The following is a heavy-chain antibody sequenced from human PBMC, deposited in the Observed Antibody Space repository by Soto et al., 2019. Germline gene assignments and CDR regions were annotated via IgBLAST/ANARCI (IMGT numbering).Heavy chain of an antibody. Sequence: SVKVSCKASGGTFSSYAISWVRQAPGQGLEWMGGIIPIFGTANYAQKFQGRVTITADESTSTACMELSSLRSEDTAVYYCARDPAINQMWSSIRPYYYDMDVWGQGTTVTVSS. V-gene: IGHV1-69*13. CDR1: GGTFSSYA. D-gene: IGHD2-21*01. CDR2: IIPIFGTA. CDR3: ARDPAINQMWSSIRPYYYDMDV. J-gene: IGHJ6*02.